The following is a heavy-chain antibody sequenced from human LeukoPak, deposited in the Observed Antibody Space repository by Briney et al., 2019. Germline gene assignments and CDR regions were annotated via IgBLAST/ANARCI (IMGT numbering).Heavy chain of an antibody. Sequence: GGSLRLSCAASGFTFGDYAMHWVRQAPGTGLEWVANIKQDGSEEHYVDSVRGRLTISRDNAKNSLYLQMNSLRAEDTAVYYCARVQLGGSWFFDLWGRGTLVTVSS. CDR2: IKQDGSEE. V-gene: IGHV3-7*03. D-gene: IGHD5-12*01. CDR3: ARVQLGGSWFFDL. CDR1: GFTFGDYA. J-gene: IGHJ2*01.